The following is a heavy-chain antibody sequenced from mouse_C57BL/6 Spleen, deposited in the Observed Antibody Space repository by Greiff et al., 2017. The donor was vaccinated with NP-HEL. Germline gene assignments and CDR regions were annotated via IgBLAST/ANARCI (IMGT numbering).Heavy chain of an antibody. CDR1: GYAFTNYL. CDR3: ARGPIYYDYDGFDY. CDR2: INPGSGGT. V-gene: IGHV1-54*01. J-gene: IGHJ2*01. Sequence: VQLQQSGAELVRPGTSVKVSCKASGYAFTNYLIEWVKQRPGQGLEWIGVINPGSGGTNYNEKFKGKATLTADKSSSTAYMQLSSLTSEDSAVYFCARGPIYYDYDGFDYWGQGTTLTVSS. D-gene: IGHD2-4*01.